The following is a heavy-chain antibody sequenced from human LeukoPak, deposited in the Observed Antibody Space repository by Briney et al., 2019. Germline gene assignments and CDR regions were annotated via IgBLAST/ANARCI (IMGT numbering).Heavy chain of an antibody. V-gene: IGHV3-33*01. D-gene: IGHD2-21*02. Sequence: PGRSLRLSWAASGFAFSSFGMHWVRQAPGKGLEWVAVIWYDGTNKYYADSVKGRFTISRDNSKNTLYLQMNSLRAEDTAVYYCARATVTRWFDPWGQGTLVTVSS. J-gene: IGHJ5*02. CDR2: IWYDGTNK. CDR3: ARATVTRWFDP. CDR1: GFAFSSFG.